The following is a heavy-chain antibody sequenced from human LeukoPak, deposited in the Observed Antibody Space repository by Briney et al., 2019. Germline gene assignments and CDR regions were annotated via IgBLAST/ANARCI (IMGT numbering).Heavy chain of an antibody. CDR2: IWYDGSNK. Sequence: PGRSLRLSCAASGFTFSSNGMHWVRQAPGKGLEWVALIWYDGSNKFYADSVKGRFTISRDNSKNTLYLQMNSLRAEDTAVYYCARVRSGSDDYWGQGTLVTVSS. D-gene: IGHD1-26*01. CDR1: GFTFSSNG. V-gene: IGHV3-33*01. CDR3: ARVRSGSDDY. J-gene: IGHJ4*02.